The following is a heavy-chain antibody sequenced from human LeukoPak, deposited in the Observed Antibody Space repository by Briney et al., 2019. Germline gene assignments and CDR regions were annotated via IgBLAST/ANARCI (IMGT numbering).Heavy chain of an antibody. CDR2: VHYSGST. CDR1: GGSIFSYY. CDR3: ATGRSIRYFDY. J-gene: IGHJ4*02. V-gene: IGHV4-59*08. Sequence: SETLSLTCSVSGGSIFSYYWTRIRQPPGKGLEWIGYVHYSGSTNYNPSLKSRVTISVDTSKSQFSLKLSSATAADTAVYYCATGRSIRYFDYWGQGTLLTVSS. D-gene: IGHD3-9*01.